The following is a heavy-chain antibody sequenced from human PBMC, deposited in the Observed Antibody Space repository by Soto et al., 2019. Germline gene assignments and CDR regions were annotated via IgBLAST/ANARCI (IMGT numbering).Heavy chain of an antibody. V-gene: IGHV4-34*01. Sequence: PSETLSLTCAVYGGSFSGYYWSWIRQPPGKGLEWIGEINHSGSTNYNPSLKSRVTISVDTSKNQFSLKLSSVTAADTAVYYCARGAGTTYYYGSGSQNYYYYYYMDVWGKGTTVTVSS. D-gene: IGHD3-10*01. CDR3: ARGAGTTYYYGSGSQNYYYYYYMDV. CDR1: GGSFSGYY. J-gene: IGHJ6*03. CDR2: INHSGST.